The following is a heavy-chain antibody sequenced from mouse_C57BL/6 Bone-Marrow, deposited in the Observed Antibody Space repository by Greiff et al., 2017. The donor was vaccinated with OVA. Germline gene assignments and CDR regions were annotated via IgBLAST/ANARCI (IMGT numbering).Heavy chain of an antibody. CDR1: GYSFTGYY. Sequence: EVQLQQSGPELVKPGASVKISCKASGYSFTGYYMNWVKQSPEKSLEWIGEINPSTGGTTYTQKFKAKATLTVDKSSSTAYMQLKSLTSEDSAVYYCARRHYFDYWGQGTTLTVSS. J-gene: IGHJ2*01. CDR3: ARRHYFDY. CDR2: INPSTGGT. V-gene: IGHV1-42*01.